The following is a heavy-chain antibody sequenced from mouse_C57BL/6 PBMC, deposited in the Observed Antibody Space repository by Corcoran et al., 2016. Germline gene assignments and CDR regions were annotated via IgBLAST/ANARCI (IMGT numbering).Heavy chain of an antibody. V-gene: IGHV1-18*01. Sequence: DVQLQQAGPELVKPGASVKIPCTASGCTFTDYNMDWVKQSHGKSLEWIGDINPNNGGTIYNQKFKGKATLTVDKSSSTAYMELRSLTSEDTAVYYCARSYYGTLYYFDYWGQGTTLTVSS. CDR3: ARSYYGTLYYFDY. J-gene: IGHJ2*01. CDR1: GCTFTDYN. D-gene: IGHD1-1*01. CDR2: INPNNGGT.